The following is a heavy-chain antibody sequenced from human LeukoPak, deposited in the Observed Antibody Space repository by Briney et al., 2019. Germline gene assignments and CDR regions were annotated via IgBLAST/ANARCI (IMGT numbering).Heavy chain of an antibody. Sequence: GASVKVSCKASGYTFTSYDINWVRQATGQGLEWMGWMNPNSGNTGYAQKFQGRVTMTRNTSISTAYMELSSLRPEDTAVYYCARGYDFWSGYMEYFDYWGQGTLVTVSS. J-gene: IGHJ4*02. CDR2: MNPNSGNT. D-gene: IGHD3-3*01. V-gene: IGHV1-8*01. CDR1: GYTFTSYD. CDR3: ARGYDFWSGYMEYFDY.